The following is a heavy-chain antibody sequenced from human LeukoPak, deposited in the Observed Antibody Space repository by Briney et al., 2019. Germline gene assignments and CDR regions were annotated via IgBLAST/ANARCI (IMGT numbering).Heavy chain of an antibody. CDR2: IKXXXXXGTT. D-gene: IGHD1-26*01. Sequence: KPGGSLRLSCSXXXXXXXXXXXXXXXXXXGXGLEWVGSIKXXXXXGTTDYAAHVKGRFSISRDDSKNTLYLQMNSLKSEXTXVYYCQGGRFWGQGTLVTVSS. V-gene: IGHV3-15*01. J-gene: IGHJ4*02. CDR3: QGGRF. CDR1: XXXXXXXX.